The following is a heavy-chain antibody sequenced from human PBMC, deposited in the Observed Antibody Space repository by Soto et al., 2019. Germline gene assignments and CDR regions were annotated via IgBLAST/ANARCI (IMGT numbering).Heavy chain of an antibody. V-gene: IGHV3-21*06. Sequence: EVQLVESGGGLVKPGGSLRLSCVDSGFTFSSYSMNWVRQAPGKGLEWVSSISCTSSPIFYANSLKGRFTISRDNAKNSLYLQMSSLRAEDTAVYYCVRGGRGYTRDDVFDIWGQGTMVTVS. J-gene: IGHJ3*02. CDR3: VRGGRGYTRDDVFDI. CDR1: GFTFSSYS. D-gene: IGHD2-2*02. CDR2: ISCTSSPI.